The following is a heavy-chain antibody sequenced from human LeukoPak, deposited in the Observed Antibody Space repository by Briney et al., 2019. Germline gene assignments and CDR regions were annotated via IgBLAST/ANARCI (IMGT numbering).Heavy chain of an antibody. CDR1: GFTFSSYA. J-gene: IGHJ6*02. D-gene: IGHD3-10*01. Sequence: GGSLRLSCAASGFTFSSYAMHWVRQAPGKGLEWVAVISYDGSNKYYADSVKGRFTISRDNSKNTLYLQMNSLRAEDTAVYYCARAYYYGSGSYYNAYYYYYCGMDVWGQGTTVTVSS. CDR2: ISYDGSNK. CDR3: ARAYYYGSGSYYNAYYYYYCGMDV. V-gene: IGHV3-30-3*01.